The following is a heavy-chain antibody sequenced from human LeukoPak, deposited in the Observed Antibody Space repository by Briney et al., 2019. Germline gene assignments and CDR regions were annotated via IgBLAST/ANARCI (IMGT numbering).Heavy chain of an antibody. CDR2: ISYDGSNK. J-gene: IGHJ4*02. D-gene: IGHD6-6*01. V-gene: IGHV3-30*01. CDR1: GFTFSSYA. CDR3: ARDLTRWQLGVYGFDY. Sequence: GGSLRLSCAASGFTFSSYAMHWVRQAPGKGLEWMAVISYDGSNKYYADSVKGRFTISRDNSKNTLYLQMNSLRAEDTAVYYCARDLTRWQLGVYGFDYWGQGTLVTVSS.